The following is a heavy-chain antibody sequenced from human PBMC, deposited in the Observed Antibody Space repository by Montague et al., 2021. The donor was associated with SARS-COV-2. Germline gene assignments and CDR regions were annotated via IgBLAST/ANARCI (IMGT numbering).Heavy chain of an antibody. Sequence: SETLSLTCTVSISSSRYYWDWIRQPPGKGLEWIGSMYYSGNTYYNPSLQTRVTISVDTSKNQFSLKLRSVTAANTAVYYCASGRWEPVLGVMDYYHGMDVWGQGTTVTVSS. CDR1: ISSSRYY. J-gene: IGHJ6*02. D-gene: IGHD1-26*01. CDR2: MYYSGNT. CDR3: ASGRWEPVLGVMDYYHGMDV. V-gene: IGHV4-39*07.